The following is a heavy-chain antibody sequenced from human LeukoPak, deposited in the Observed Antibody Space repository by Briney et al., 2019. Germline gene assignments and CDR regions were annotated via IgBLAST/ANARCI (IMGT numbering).Heavy chain of an antibody. V-gene: IGHV3-30*04. Sequence: GGSLRLSCAASGFTFSSYAMHWVRQAPGKGLEWVAVISYDGSNKYYADSVKGRFTISRDNSKNTLYLQMNSLRAEDTAVYYCAKDFGCSSTSCYTGYYYGMDVWGQGTTVTVSS. CDR3: AKDFGCSSTSCYTGYYYGMDV. J-gene: IGHJ6*02. CDR2: ISYDGSNK. CDR1: GFTFSSYA. D-gene: IGHD2-2*02.